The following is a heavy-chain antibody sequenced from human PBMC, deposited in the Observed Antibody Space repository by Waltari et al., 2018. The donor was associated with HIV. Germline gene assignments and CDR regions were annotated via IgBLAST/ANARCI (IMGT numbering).Heavy chain of an antibody. Sequence: EVQLVESGGGWVQPGGSLTLSCEASGVTFSFSWLRWVRQAPGKGLEWVANINQAGTERHYVDSVRGRFTISRDNGKTSLFLQMDNLSVEDTAVYYCATTHGSGDYDNDFDYWGQGTLV. D-gene: IGHD3-10*01. CDR1: GVTFSFSW. CDR2: INQAGTER. J-gene: IGHJ4*02. V-gene: IGHV3-7*01. CDR3: ATTHGSGDYDNDFDY.